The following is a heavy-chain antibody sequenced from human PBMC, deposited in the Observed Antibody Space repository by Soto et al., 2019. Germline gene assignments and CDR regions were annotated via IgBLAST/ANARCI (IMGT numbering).Heavy chain of an antibody. CDR1: GGSISNYY. CDR2: VYYSGNT. V-gene: IGHV4-59*01. J-gene: IGHJ6*02. CDR3: ARVNYGDYYYGMDV. Sequence: PSETLSLTCTISGGSISNYYWTWIRQTPGKGLEWIGYVYYSGNTNYNPSLKSRVSISVDTSKNQFSLKLSSVTAADTALYYCARVNYGDYYYGMDVWGQGTTVTVSS. D-gene: IGHD4-17*01.